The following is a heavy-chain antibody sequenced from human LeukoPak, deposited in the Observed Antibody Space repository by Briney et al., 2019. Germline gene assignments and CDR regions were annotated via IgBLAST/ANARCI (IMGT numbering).Heavy chain of an antibody. CDR2: ISAYNGNT. D-gene: IGHD6-6*01. CDR1: GYTFTSYG. Sequence: VASVKVSCKASGYTFTSYGISWVRQAPGQGLEWMGWISAYNGNTNYAQKLQGRVTMTTDTSTSTVHMELSSLRSEDTAVYYCARVGIAARYYFDYWGQGTLVIVSS. CDR3: ARVGIAARYYFDY. J-gene: IGHJ4*02. V-gene: IGHV1-18*01.